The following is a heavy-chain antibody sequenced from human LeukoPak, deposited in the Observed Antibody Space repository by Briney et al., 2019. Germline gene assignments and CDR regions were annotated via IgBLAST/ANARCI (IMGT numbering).Heavy chain of an antibody. Sequence: PSETLSLTCAVSGGSISSSSYYWGWIRQPPGKGLEWIGSIYYSGSTYYNPSLKSRVTISEDTSKNQFSLKLSSVTAADTAVYYCASRGVVLLWFGDFDYWGQGTLVTVSS. CDR1: GGSISSSSYY. CDR3: ASRGVVLLWFGDFDY. D-gene: IGHD3-10*01. J-gene: IGHJ4*02. CDR2: IYYSGST. V-gene: IGHV4-39*07.